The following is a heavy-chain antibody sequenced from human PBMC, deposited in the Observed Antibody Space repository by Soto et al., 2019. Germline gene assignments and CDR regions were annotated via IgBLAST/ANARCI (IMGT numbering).Heavy chain of an antibody. CDR2: INPNSGGT. CDR3: ARAPSYYYDSSGYYTEYAFDI. Sequence: ASVKVSCKASGYTFTGYYMHWVRQAPGQGLEWMGWINPNSGGTNYAQKFQGRVTMTRDTSISTAYMELSRLRSDDTAVYYCARAPSYYYDSSGYYTEYAFDIWGQGTMVTVS. J-gene: IGHJ3*02. D-gene: IGHD3-22*01. CDR1: GYTFTGYY. V-gene: IGHV1-2*02.